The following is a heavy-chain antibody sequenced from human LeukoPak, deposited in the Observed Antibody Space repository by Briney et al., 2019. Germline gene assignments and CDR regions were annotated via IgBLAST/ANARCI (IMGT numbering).Heavy chain of an antibody. CDR3: ARLKDSSGYYPNYFDY. D-gene: IGHD3-22*01. J-gene: IGHJ4*02. CDR2: IYYTGST. V-gene: IGHV4-39*01. Sequence: SETLSLTCAVSGGSMGTSGYYWGWSRQPPGKGLEWIGSIYYTGSTYYNPSLKSRVTISVDTSKKQFSLKLTSVTAADTAVYYCARLKDSSGYYPNYFDYWGQGTLVTVSS. CDR1: GGSMGTSGYY.